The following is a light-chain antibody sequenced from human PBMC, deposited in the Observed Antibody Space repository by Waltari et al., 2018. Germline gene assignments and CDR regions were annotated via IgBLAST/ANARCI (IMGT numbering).Light chain of an antibody. CDR3: QQRSNWPLT. CDR2: GAS. Sequence: EIVLTQSPDTLSLSPGERATLSCRASQSVSSYLAWYQQKRGQAPRLLIYGASNRATGSPARFSGSGSGTDFTLTISTLEPEDFAVYYCQQRSNWPLTSGGGTKVEIK. J-gene: IGKJ4*01. V-gene: IGKV3-11*01. CDR1: QSVSSY.